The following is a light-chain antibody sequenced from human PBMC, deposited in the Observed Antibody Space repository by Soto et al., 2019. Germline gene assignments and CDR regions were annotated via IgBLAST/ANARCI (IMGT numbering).Light chain of an antibody. Sequence: QSVLTQPPSVSGAPGQRVTISCTGSSSNIGAGYDVHWYQHLPGTAPKLLIYGNINRPSGVPDRFSGSKSDTSASLAITRLQAEDEADYYCQSYDSSLSVVFGGGTKLTVL. CDR2: GNI. CDR3: QSYDSSLSVV. CDR1: SSNIGAGYD. J-gene: IGLJ2*01. V-gene: IGLV1-40*01.